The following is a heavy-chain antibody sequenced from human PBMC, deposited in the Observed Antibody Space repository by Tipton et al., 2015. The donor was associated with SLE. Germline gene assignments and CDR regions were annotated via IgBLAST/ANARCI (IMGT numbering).Heavy chain of an antibody. CDR1: GGSISSYY. CDR2: VYYSGST. V-gene: IGHV4-59*01. CDR3: AREGLDRYYYGMDV. Sequence: TLSLTCTVSGGSISSYYWSWIRQPPGKGLEWIGYVYYSGSTNYNPSLKSRVTISVDTSKNQFSLKLSSVTAADTAVYYCAREGLDRYYYGMDVWGQGTTVTVSS. D-gene: IGHD6-19*01. J-gene: IGHJ6*02.